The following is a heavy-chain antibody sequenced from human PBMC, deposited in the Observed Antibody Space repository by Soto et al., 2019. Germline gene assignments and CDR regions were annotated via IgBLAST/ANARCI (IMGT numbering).Heavy chain of an antibody. J-gene: IGHJ4*02. Sequence: TSETLSLTCTVSGGSISSGGYYWSWIRQHPGKGLEWIGYIYYSGSTYYNPSLKSRVTISVDTSKNQFSLKLSSATAADTAVYYCARGLVTTSWYYFDYWGQGTLVTVSS. CDR3: ARGLVTTSWYYFDY. V-gene: IGHV4-31*03. CDR1: GGSISSGGYY. CDR2: IYYSGST. D-gene: IGHD4-17*01.